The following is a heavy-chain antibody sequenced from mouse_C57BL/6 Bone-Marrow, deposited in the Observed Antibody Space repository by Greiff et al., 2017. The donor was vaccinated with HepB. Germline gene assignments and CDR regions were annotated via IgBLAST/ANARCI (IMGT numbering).Heavy chain of an antibody. CDR1: GYTFTDYE. Sequence: VQLQESGAELVRPGASVTLSCKASGYTFTDYEMHWVKQTPVHGLEWIGAIDPETGGTAYNQKFKGKAILTADKSSSTAYMELRSLTSEDSAVYYCTRKNRYDYDKYFDVWGTGTTVTVSS. J-gene: IGHJ1*03. V-gene: IGHV1-15*01. CDR2: IDPETGGT. D-gene: IGHD2-4*01. CDR3: TRKNRYDYDKYFDV.